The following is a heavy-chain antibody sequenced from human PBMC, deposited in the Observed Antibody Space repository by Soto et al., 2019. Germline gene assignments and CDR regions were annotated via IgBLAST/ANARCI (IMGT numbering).Heavy chain of an antibody. Sequence: VQLVESGGGLVQPGGSLRLSCAASGFTFSSYWMQWVRQTPGKGLVWVGGITNDGKSAYYADSVKGRFTISRDNAKNTLCLQMNGLCDDDTSVFYCAREIWGGRDVWGKGTTVIVTS. CDR3: AREIWGGRDV. CDR2: ITNDGKSA. D-gene: IGHD3-3*01. CDR1: GFTFSSYW. V-gene: IGHV3-74*01. J-gene: IGHJ6*04.